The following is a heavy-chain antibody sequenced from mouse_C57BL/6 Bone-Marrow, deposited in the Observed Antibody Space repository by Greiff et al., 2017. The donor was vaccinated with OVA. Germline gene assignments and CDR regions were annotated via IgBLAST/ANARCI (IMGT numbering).Heavy chain of an antibody. CDR1: GYSITSGYY. Sequence: EVHLVESGPGLVKPSQSLSLTCSVTGYSITSGYYWNWIRQFPGNKLEWMGYISYDGSNNYNPSLKNRIPITRDTSKNQFFLKLNSVTTEDTATYYCAKSYITTVVAPYAMDYWGQGTSVTVSS. J-gene: IGHJ4*01. D-gene: IGHD1-1*01. V-gene: IGHV3-6*01. CDR3: AKSYITTVVAPYAMDY. CDR2: ISYDGSN.